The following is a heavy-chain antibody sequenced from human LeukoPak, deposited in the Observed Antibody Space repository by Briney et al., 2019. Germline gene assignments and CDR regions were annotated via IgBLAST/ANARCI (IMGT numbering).Heavy chain of an antibody. CDR1: GFTFASYG. CDR3: TRNQGYCTGGGCYIDY. V-gene: IGHV3-30*02. D-gene: IGHD2-8*02. Sequence: GGPLRLSCAASGFTFASYGMHWVRHAPGKGLEWVALIRYDGTNKYYTDSVKGRFTISKDNSKNTLYLQMNSLRAEDTAVYYCTRNQGYCTGGGCYIDYWGQGTLVTVSS. CDR2: IRYDGTNK. J-gene: IGHJ4*02.